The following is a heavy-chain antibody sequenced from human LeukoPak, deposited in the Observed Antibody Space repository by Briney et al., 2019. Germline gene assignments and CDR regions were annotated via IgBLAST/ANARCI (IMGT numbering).Heavy chain of an antibody. J-gene: IGHJ4*02. CDR2: IYSGGST. CDR1: GFTVSSNY. V-gene: IGHV3-53*01. Sequence: PGGSLRLSCAASGFTVSSNYMSWVRQAPGKGLEWVSIIYSGGSTFYADSVKGRFTISRDNSKNTLYLQMNSLRAEDTAVYYCAKEFMVRGVIVYWGQGTLVTVSS. D-gene: IGHD3-10*01. CDR3: AKEFMVRGVIVY.